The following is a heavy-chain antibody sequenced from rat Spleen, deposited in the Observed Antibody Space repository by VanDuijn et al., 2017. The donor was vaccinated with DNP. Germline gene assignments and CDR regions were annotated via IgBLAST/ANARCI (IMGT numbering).Heavy chain of an antibody. J-gene: IGHJ2*01. V-gene: IGHV5S10*01. Sequence: EVQLVESGGGLVQPGRSLKLSCAASGFTFSDFAMAWVRQAPKKGLEWVATISYDGARPYYRDSVKGRFTISRDNAKSTLYLQMNSLRSEDMATYYCVRWNSGHFDYWGQGVMVTVSS. CDR1: GFTFSDFA. D-gene: IGHD4-3*01. CDR3: VRWNSGHFDY. CDR2: ISYDGARP.